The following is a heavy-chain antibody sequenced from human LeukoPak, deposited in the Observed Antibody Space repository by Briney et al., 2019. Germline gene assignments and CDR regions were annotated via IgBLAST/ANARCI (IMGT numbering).Heavy chain of an antibody. J-gene: IGHJ5*02. CDR2: IRSKANSYAT. V-gene: IGHV3-73*01. CDR3: TRQTTVTTWWFDP. CDR1: GFTFSGSA. D-gene: IGHD4-17*01. Sequence: GGSLKLSCAASGFTFSGSAMHWVRQASGKGLEWVGRIRSKANSYATAYAASVEGRFTISRDDSRNTAYLQMNSLKTEDTALYYCTRQTTVTTWWFDPWGQGTLVTVSS.